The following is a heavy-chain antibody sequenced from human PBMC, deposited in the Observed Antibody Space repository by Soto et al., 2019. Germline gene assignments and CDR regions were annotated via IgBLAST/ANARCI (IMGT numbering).Heavy chain of an antibody. J-gene: IGHJ2*01. CDR3: VKIKWEPDWYFDL. CDR1: GFTFSRYA. V-gene: IGHV3-64D*06. CDR2: INNNGDST. D-gene: IGHD1-26*01. Sequence: HPGGSLRLSCSASGFTFSRYAMHWVRQAPGKGLEYVSAINNNGDSTYYADSVKGRFTISRDNSKNTLYLQMSSLRAEDTALYYCVKIKWEPDWYFDLWGRGTLVTVSS.